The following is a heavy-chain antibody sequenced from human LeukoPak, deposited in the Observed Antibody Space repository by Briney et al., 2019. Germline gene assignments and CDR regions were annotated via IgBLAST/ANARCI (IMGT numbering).Heavy chain of an antibody. V-gene: IGHV4-30-2*01. CDR1: GGSISSGGYS. CDR2: IYHSGST. CDR3: ARALIVATIRDYYYYGMDV. Sequence: SETLSLTCAVSGGSISSGGYSWSWIRQPPGKGLEWIGYIYHSGSTYYNPSLKSRVTISVDRSKNQFSLKLSSVTAADTAVYYCARALIVATIRDYYYYGMDVWGQGTTVTVSS. J-gene: IGHJ6*02. D-gene: IGHD5-12*01.